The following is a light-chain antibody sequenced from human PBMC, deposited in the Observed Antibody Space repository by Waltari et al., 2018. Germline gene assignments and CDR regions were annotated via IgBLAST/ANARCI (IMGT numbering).Light chain of an antibody. J-gene: IGLJ2*01. CDR2: SNN. CDR1: SSNIGSNT. V-gene: IGLV1-44*01. CDR3: AAWDDSLNAVV. Sequence: QSVLTQPPSASGTPGQRVTISCSGSSSNIGSNTVNWYQQLPGTAPKLRCFSNNQRPSGVPDRFSGSKSGTSASLAISGLQSEDEADYYCAAWDDSLNAVVFGGGTKLTVL.